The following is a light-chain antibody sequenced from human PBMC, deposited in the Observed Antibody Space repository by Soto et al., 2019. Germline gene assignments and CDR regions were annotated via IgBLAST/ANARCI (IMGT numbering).Light chain of an antibody. CDR2: QAS. Sequence: DIQMTQSPSTLSASVGDRVTITCRASQNIGRSLAWYQQKPGKAPKVLIYQASSLDSGVPSRFSGRGFGTEFTLTISTLQPDDFATYYCQQSYGTPLTFGGGTKIEIK. J-gene: IGKJ4*01. CDR1: QNIGRS. CDR3: QQSYGTPLT. V-gene: IGKV1-5*03.